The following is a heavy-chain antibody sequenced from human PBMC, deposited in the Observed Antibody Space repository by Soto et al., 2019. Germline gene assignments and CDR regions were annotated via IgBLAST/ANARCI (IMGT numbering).Heavy chain of an antibody. V-gene: IGHV3-30*03. D-gene: IGHD3-9*01. J-gene: IGHJ6*02. CDR2: ISYHGGNT. CDR3: ARASSYDMLTGYQPSYYDKGVDG. CDR1: GFTFSTHG. Sequence: GGSLRLSCAASGFTFSTHGMHWVRQAPGKGLEWVADISYHGGNTYYADSVKGRFIISRDNPKNTLELQLNSLRAEETAVYYCARASSYDMLTGYQPSYYDKGVDGWRQGTTVTVSS.